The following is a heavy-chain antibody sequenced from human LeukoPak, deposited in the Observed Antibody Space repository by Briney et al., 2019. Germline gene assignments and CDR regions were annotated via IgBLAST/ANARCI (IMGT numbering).Heavy chain of an antibody. CDR2: IYYSGST. J-gene: IGHJ6*02. D-gene: IGHD3-22*01. Sequence: PSQTLSLTCTVSGGSISSGGYYWSWIRQHPGKGLEWIGYIYYSGSTYYNPSLKSRVTISVDTSKNQFSLKLSSVTAADTAVYYCARDGTLDDKRFKSYYYYGMDVWGQGTTVTVSS. CDR3: ARDGTLDDKRFKSYYYYGMDV. CDR1: GGSISSGGYY. V-gene: IGHV4-31*03.